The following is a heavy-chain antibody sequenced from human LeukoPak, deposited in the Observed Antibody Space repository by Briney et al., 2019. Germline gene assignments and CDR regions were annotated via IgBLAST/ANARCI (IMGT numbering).Heavy chain of an antibody. V-gene: IGHV3-7*01. D-gene: IGHD2-8*02. Sequence: GGSLRLSCAASGFTSREYWMTSVRQAPGEGLGWVANIKPDGSEKDYVDSVKGRFTISRDNAKNSLYLQMNCLRVEDTAVYYCASYLYWWSDLGYWGQGTLVTVSS. CDR2: IKPDGSEK. J-gene: IGHJ4*02. CDR1: GFTSREYW. CDR3: ASYLYWWSDLGY.